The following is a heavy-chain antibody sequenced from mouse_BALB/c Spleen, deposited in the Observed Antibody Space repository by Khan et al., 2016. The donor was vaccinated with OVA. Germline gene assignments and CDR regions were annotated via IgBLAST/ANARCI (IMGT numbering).Heavy chain of an antibody. J-gene: IGHJ4*01. D-gene: IGHD2-4*01. CDR1: GFSLTNYG. Sequence: QMQLEESGPGLVAPSQSLSITCTISGFSLTNYGVHWVRQPPGKGLEWLVVIWSDGSTTYHSALKSRLTISKDNSKSQVFLKVNSLQTDDTAMYFCARQPYYHYNIMDYWGQGTSVTVSS. V-gene: IGHV2-6-1*01. CDR2: IWSDGST. CDR3: ARQPYYHYNIMDY.